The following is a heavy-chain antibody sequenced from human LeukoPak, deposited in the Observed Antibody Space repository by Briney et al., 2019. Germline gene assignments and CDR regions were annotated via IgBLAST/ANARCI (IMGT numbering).Heavy chain of an antibody. Sequence: GGSLRLSCAASVFTLSSYAIHRVREAPGKGLEGGAVISYEVSNKFYADTVKGRFTISRDNSKNTLYLQMNSLRAEDTAVYYCAKSNFTDSSGLYYFDYWGQGTLVTVSS. CDR2: ISYEVSNK. CDR1: VFTLSSYA. V-gene: IGHV3-30*04. D-gene: IGHD3-22*01. J-gene: IGHJ4*02. CDR3: AKSNFTDSSGLYYFDY.